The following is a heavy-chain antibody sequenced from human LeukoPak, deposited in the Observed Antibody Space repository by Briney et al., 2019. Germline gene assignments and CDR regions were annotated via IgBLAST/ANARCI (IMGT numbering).Heavy chain of an antibody. V-gene: IGHV1-46*01. J-gene: IGHJ4*02. D-gene: IGHD1-7*01. CDR2: INPSGGST. Sequence: ASVKVSCKASGYTFTSYYMHWVRQAPGQGLEWMGIINPSGGSTSYAQKFQGRVTMTRDTSTSTVYMELSSLRSEDTAVYYCARVGYNWNYRWPRATGYFDYWGQGTLVTASS. CDR3: ARVGYNWNYRWPRATGYFDY. CDR1: GYTFTSYY.